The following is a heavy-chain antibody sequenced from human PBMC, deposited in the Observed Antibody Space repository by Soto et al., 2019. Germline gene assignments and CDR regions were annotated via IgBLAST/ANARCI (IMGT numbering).Heavy chain of an antibody. J-gene: IGHJ4*02. CDR3: ARDPYCSSTNCYRQTAYYVGD. V-gene: IGHV3-33*01. CDR2: MWYDGSHK. Sequence: QVQLVESGGGVVQPGRSQRLSCAASGFTFSDHGMHWVRQAPGKGLEWVAVMWYDGSHKYYADSVKGRFAISRDNSKNTLYLQMNSLGAEDTAVYYCARDPYCSSTNCYRQTAYYVGDWGQGTLVTVSS. CDR1: GFTFSDHG. D-gene: IGHD2-2*01.